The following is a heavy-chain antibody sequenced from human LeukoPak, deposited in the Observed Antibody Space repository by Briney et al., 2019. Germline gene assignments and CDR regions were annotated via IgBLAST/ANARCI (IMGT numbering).Heavy chain of an antibody. CDR3: APGVVGSAPFDY. CDR1: GFTFSTYA. D-gene: IGHD2-15*01. CDR2: ISGSTGRT. J-gene: IGHJ4*02. V-gene: IGHV3-23*01. Sequence: PGGSLRLSCAASGFTFSTYAMSWVRQAPGKGLEWVSAISGSTGRTYYADSVKGRFTISRDNSKNTLYLQMNNLRAEDTAVYYCAPGVVGSAPFDYWGQGTLVTVSS.